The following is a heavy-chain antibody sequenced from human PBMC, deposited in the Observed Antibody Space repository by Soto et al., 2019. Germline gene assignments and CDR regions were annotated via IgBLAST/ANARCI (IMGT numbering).Heavy chain of an antibody. CDR1: GYTFTRYD. CDR3: ARTDGDLDY. V-gene: IGHV1-8*01. CDR2: MNPKSGYT. Sequence: QVQLVQSGAEVKKPGASVKVSCKTSGYTFTRYDINWVRQATGQGLEWMGWMNPKSGYTGSAQRFQGRITMTRDTSISTAYMELSSLRSEDTAMYYCARTDGDLDYWGQETLVTVSS. J-gene: IGHJ4*01. D-gene: IGHD4-17*01.